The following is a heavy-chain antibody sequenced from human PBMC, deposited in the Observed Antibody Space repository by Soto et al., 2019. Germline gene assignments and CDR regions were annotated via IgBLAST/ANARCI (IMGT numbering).Heavy chain of an antibody. V-gene: IGHV1-69*01. Sequence: QVQLVQSGAEVKKPGSSVKVSCKASGGTFNSYGFNWVRQAPGHGLEWLGGIIPALGRANYAQKFQGRVTITADASTSTAYMEMSRLTYDATAIYCCARGATTYCGGDCYFDFWGQGTLVTVSS. CDR3: ARGATTYCGGDCYFDF. CDR1: GGTFNSYG. CDR2: IIPALGRA. D-gene: IGHD2-21*02. J-gene: IGHJ4*02.